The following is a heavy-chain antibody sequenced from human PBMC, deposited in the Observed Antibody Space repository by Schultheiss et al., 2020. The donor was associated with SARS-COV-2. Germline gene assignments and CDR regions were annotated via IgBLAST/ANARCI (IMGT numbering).Heavy chain of an antibody. CDR3: ARDSSGYLGGYYFDY. V-gene: IGHV4-34*01. D-gene: IGHD3-22*01. Sequence: TLSLTCTVSGGSISSYYWSWIRQPPGKGLEWIGEINHSGSTNYNPSLKSRVTISVDTSKNQFSLKLSSVTAADTAVYYCARDSSGYLGGYYFDYWGQGTLVTVSS. J-gene: IGHJ4*02. CDR1: GGSISSYY. CDR2: INHSGST.